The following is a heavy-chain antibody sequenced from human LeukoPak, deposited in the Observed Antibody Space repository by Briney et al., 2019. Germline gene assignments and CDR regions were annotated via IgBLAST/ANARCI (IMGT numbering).Heavy chain of an antibody. CDR3: ATDYYDRTGEYTVDY. CDR2: VSGSGATT. Sequence: GGSLRLSCTASGLAFRDYAMSWVRQAPGKGLEWVSVVSGSGATTHYTDSVKGRSTISRDNYKNTVSLQMISLRAEDTAVYYCATDYYDRTGEYTVDYWGQGIQVTVSS. D-gene: IGHD3-22*01. J-gene: IGHJ4*02. V-gene: IGHV3-23*01. CDR1: GLAFRDYA.